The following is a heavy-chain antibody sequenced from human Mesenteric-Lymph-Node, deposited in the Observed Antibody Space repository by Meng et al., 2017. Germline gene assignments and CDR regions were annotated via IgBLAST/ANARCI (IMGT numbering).Heavy chain of an antibody. CDR2: ISYDGTDK. D-gene: IGHD6-6*01. Sequence: GESLKISCAASGFTFGNFAMHWVRQAPGKGLECVAIISYDGTDKYYADSVKGRFTISRDNTKNTLYVQMNSLRPDDTAVYYCYARDTEAFDVWGQGTMVTVSS. J-gene: IGHJ3*01. CDR1: GFTFGNFA. V-gene: IGHV3-30*01. CDR3: YARDTEAFDV.